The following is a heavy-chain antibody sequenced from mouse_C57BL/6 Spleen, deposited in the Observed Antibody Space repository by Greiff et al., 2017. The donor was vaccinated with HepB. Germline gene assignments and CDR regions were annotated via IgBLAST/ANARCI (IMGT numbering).Heavy chain of an antibody. CDR1: GYTFTSYW. CDR2: IDPNSGGT. V-gene: IGHV1-72*01. Sequence: QVQLQQPGAELVKPGASVKLSCKASGYTFTSYWMHWVKQRPGRGLDWIGRIDPNSGGTKYNEKFKSKATLTVDKPSSTAYMQLSSLTSEDSAVYYCARLDSSGYAYAMDYWGQGTSVTVSS. D-gene: IGHD3-2*02. J-gene: IGHJ4*01. CDR3: ARLDSSGYAYAMDY.